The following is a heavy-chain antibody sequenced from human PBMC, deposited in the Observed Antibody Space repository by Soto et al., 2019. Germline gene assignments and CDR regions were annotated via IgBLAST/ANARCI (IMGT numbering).Heavy chain of an antibody. CDR1: GGSISSSNW. D-gene: IGHD6-13*01. V-gene: IGHV4-4*02. J-gene: IGHJ5*02. CDR3: ARVKYSSSPSPIDP. Sequence: QVQLQESGPGLVKPSGTLSLTCAVSGGSISSSNWWSWVRQPPGKGLEWIGEIYHSGSTNYNPSLQSRVTXXVXKXXNQFSLKLSSVTAADTAVYYCARVKYSSSPSPIDPWGQGTLVTVSS. CDR2: IYHSGST.